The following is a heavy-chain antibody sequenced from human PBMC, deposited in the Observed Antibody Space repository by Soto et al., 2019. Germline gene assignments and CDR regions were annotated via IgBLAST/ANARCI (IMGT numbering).Heavy chain of an antibody. CDR2: ISGSGGST. CDR3: AISDSWRHPTWFDP. D-gene: IGHD2-15*01. J-gene: IGHJ5*02. Sequence: EVQLLESGGGLVQPGGSLRLSCAASGFTFSTYAMSWVRQAPGKGLEWVSAISGSGGSTYYADSVKGRFTISRDNSKNALYLQMNSLTAADSAVYDCAISDSWRHPTWFDPWGKGTLVTVSS. V-gene: IGHV3-23*01. CDR1: GFTFSTYA.